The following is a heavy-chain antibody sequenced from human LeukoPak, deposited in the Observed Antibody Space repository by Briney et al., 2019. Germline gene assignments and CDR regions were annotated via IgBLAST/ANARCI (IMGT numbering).Heavy chain of an antibody. J-gene: IGHJ6*02. V-gene: IGHV1-2*02. D-gene: IGHD3-9*01. CDR2: INPNSGGT. CDR3: ARGDILTGYYQPPYYYYYGMDV. Sequence: GASVKVSCKASGYTFTGYYMHWVRQAPGQGLEWMGWINPNSGGTNYAQKFQGRVTMTRDTSISTAYMELSRLRSDDTAVYYCARGDILTGYYQPPYYYYYGMDVWGQGTTVIVSS. CDR1: GYTFTGYY.